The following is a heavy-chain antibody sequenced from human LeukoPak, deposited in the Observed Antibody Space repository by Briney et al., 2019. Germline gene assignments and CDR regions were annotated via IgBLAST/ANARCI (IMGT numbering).Heavy chain of an antibody. V-gene: IGHV1-2*02. CDR3: ARVGVSSGWYEDYYYYMDV. J-gene: IGHJ6*03. Sequence: GASVKVSCKASGYTFTDYYIHWVRQAPGQGLEWMGWIDPNSGGTNYAQKFQGRVTMTRDTSISSAYMDLSRLRYDDTAVYYCARVGVSSGWYEDYYYYMDVWGKGTTVTVSS. CDR2: IDPNSGGT. CDR1: GYTFTDYY. D-gene: IGHD6-19*01.